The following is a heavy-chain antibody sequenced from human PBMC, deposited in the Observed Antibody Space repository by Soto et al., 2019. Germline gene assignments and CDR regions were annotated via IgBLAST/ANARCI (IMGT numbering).Heavy chain of an antibody. CDR2: IYHSGST. CDR3: AGGSGSPWGRGI. CDR1: GGSISSGGYS. J-gene: IGHJ3*02. D-gene: IGHD3-10*01. Sequence: SETLSLTCAVSGGSISSGGYSWSWIRQPPGKGLEWIGYIYHSGSTYYNPSLKSRVTISVDRSKNQFSLKLSSVTAADTAVYYCAGGSGSPWGRGIWGQGTMVTVSS. V-gene: IGHV4-30-2*01.